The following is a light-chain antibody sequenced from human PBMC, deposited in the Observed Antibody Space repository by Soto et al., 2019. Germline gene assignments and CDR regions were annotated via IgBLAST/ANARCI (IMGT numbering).Light chain of an antibody. CDR2: GAS. CDR3: QQYGTSPIT. Sequence: DIVLTQSPGTLSLSPGERATLSCRASQSFSSSYLAWYQQKPGQAPRLLIYGASSRATGIPDRFSGNGSGTDFTLTISGLEPDDFSVYYWQQYGTSPITFGQGTRVEIK. J-gene: IGKJ5*01. CDR1: QSFSSSY. V-gene: IGKV3-20*01.